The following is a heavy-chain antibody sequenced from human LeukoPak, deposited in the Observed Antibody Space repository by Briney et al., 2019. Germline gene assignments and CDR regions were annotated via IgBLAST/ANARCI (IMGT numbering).Heavy chain of an antibody. D-gene: IGHD4-23*01. CDR2: IKQDGSEK. Sequence: GGSLRLSCAASGFTFSRKTMNWVRQAPGKGLEWVANIKQDGSEKYYVDSVKGRFTISRDNAKNSLYLQMNSLRAEDTAVYYCATSIKGNCDYWGQGTLVTVSS. CDR3: ATSIKGNCDY. V-gene: IGHV3-7*05. J-gene: IGHJ4*02. CDR1: GFTFSRKT.